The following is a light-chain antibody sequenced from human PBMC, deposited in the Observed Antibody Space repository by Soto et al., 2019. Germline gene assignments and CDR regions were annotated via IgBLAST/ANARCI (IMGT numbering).Light chain of an antibody. CDR3: QLYGGSPLLI. J-gene: IGKJ4*01. CDR1: QSVNRNY. Sequence: EIVLTQSPGSLSLAPGERATLSCRATQSVNRNYIGWYQQKLGQAPRLLIYGASTRATDIQDRFSGSGSGTDFTPTISTLEPEDFAVYYCQLYGGSPLLIFGGGTKVEI. V-gene: IGKV3-20*01. CDR2: GAS.